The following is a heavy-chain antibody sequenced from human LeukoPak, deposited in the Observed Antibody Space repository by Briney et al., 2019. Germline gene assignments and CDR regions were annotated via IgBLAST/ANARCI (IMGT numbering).Heavy chain of an antibody. Sequence: GGPLNLSFAPPGLPFDNYASPGVRKPPGKALNWVSGISWNSGSIGYADSVKGRFTISRDNAKNSLYLQMNSLRAEDTAVYYCAVTTVTNTGDYWGQGTLVTVSS. CDR3: AVTTVTNTGDY. J-gene: IGHJ4*02. CDR1: GLPFDNYA. CDR2: ISWNSGSI. V-gene: IGHV3-9*01. D-gene: IGHD4-17*01.